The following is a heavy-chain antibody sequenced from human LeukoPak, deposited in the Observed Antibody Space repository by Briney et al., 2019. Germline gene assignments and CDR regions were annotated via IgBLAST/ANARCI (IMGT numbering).Heavy chain of an antibody. V-gene: IGHV1-2*02. Sequence: ASLKVSSTPSGYTFTGYYMHWVRQAPGQGLEWMGWMIPNIGGTNCAPKFQGMVTMTRDTSISTAYMELSRLRSDDTAVYYCAREIVVLRAAMSEPDYWGQGTLVTVSS. J-gene: IGHJ4*02. D-gene: IGHD2-2*01. CDR3: AREIVVLRAAMSEPDY. CDR1: GYTFTGYY. CDR2: MIPNIGGT.